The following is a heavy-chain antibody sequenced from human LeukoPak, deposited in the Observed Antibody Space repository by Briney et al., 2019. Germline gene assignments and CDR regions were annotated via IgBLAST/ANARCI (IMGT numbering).Heavy chain of an antibody. CDR1: GGSISSYY. CDR2: IYTSGST. D-gene: IGHD3-10*01. CDR3: ARHDSRPGVLTNWFDP. Sequence: SETLSLTCTVSGGSISSYYWSWIRQPPGKGLEWIGYIYTSGSTNYNPSLKSRVTISVDTSKNQFSLKLSSVTAADTAVYYCARHDSRPGVLTNWFDPWGQGTLGTVSS. V-gene: IGHV4-4*09. J-gene: IGHJ5*02.